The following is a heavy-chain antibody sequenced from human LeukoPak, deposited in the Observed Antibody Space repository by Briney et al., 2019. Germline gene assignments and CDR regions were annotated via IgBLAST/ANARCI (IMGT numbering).Heavy chain of an antibody. D-gene: IGHD3-3*02. CDR2: VNPSGGST. J-gene: IGHJ4*02. Sequence: ASVKVSCKTSGYSFTNFYIHWVRQAPGQGLEWMGMVNPSGGSTISAHKLQDRVNMTTDTSTRKVYMEMNGLTSDDTGIYYCAWDAFWRQGTQVSVLS. CDR1: GYSFTNFY. CDR3: AWDAF. V-gene: IGHV1-46*01.